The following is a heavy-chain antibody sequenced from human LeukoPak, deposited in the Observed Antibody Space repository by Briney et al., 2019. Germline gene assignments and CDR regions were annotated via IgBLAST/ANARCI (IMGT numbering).Heavy chain of an antibody. D-gene: IGHD1-26*01. CDR2: ISGSGGST. J-gene: IGHJ6*03. Sequence: PGGSLRLSCAASGFTFSSYGMSWVRQAPGKGLEWVSAISGSGGSTYYADSVKGRFTISRDNSKNTLYLQMNSLRAEDTAVYYCAKTGLEIVGATTGFAIYYYYYMDGWGKGTTVTISS. CDR3: AKTGLEIVGATTGFAIYYYYYMDG. V-gene: IGHV3-23*01. CDR1: GFTFSSYG.